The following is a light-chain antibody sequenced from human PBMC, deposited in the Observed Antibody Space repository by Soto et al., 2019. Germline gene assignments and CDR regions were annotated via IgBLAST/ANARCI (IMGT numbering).Light chain of an antibody. J-gene: IGLJ1*01. Sequence: QSVLTQPPSASGTPGQRVTISCSGSSSNIGSNTVNWYQQLPGTAPKLLIYYNDQRPSGVPDRFSGSKSGTSASLAISGLQPEDEADYYCAAWDDSLNGFYVFGTGTKVTVL. CDR1: SSNIGSNT. CDR2: YND. CDR3: AAWDDSLNGFYV. V-gene: IGLV1-44*01.